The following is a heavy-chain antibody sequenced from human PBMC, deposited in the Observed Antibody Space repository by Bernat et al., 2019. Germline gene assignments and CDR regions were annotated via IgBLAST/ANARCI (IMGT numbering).Heavy chain of an antibody. CDR2: IKSKNDGGTT. D-gene: IGHD2-15*01. J-gene: IGHJ4*02. CDR1: GFTFSNAW. V-gene: IGHV3-15*07. Sequence: EVQLVESGGGLVKPGGSLRLSCAASGFTFSNAWMNWVRQAPGKGLEWFGRIKSKNDGGTTDYAAPVKGRFTISRDDSKNTLYLQMNSLKTEDTAVYYCTTGPSRCSGGSCYRDYWGQGTLVTVSS. CDR3: TTGPSRCSGGSCYRDY.